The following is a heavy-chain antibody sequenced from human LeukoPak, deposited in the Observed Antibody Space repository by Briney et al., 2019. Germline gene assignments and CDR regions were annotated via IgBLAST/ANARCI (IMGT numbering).Heavy chain of an antibody. CDR3: ARLLVYGGGGEAFDY. V-gene: IGHV3-23*01. J-gene: IGHJ4*02. CDR2: FSGSGGST. CDR1: GFTFSSYA. D-gene: IGHD2-8*01. Sequence: TGGSLRLSCAASGFTFSSYAMSWVRQAPGKGLEWVSAFSGSGGSTYYADSVNGRFTISRDNAKNSLYLQMNSLRAEDTAVYYCARLLVYGGGGEAFDYWGQGILVTVSS.